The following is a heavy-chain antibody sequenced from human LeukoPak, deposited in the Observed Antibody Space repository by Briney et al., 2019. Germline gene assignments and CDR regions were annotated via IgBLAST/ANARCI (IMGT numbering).Heavy chain of an antibody. J-gene: IGHJ4*02. CDR2: INPNSGGT. CDR1: GYTFTGYY. CDR3: ARVQGPAAIYILDY. Sequence: ASVKVSCKASGYTFTGYYMHWVRQAPGQGLEWMGWINPNSGGTNYAQKFQGRVTMTRDTSISTAYMELSRLRSDDTAVYYCARVQGPAAIYILDYWGQGTLVTVSS. V-gene: IGHV1-2*02. D-gene: IGHD2-2*01.